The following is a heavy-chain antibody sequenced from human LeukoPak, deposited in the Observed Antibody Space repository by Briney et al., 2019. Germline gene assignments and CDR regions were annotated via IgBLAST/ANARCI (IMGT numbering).Heavy chain of an antibody. J-gene: IGHJ3*02. V-gene: IGHV3-11*04. Sequence: GGSLTLSCAASGFTFSGYYMSWIRQAPGKGLEWVSYISSSGSTIYYADSVKGRFTISRDNGKNSLYLQMNSLRADDTAVYYCARDRAPHYYDSSGYYVAGAFDIWGQGTMVTVSS. CDR1: GFTFSGYY. CDR2: ISSSGSTI. CDR3: ARDRAPHYYDSSGYYVAGAFDI. D-gene: IGHD3-22*01.